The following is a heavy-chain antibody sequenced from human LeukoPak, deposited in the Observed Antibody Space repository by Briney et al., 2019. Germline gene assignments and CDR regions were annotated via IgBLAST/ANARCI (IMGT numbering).Heavy chain of an antibody. V-gene: IGHV3-48*03. CDR1: GFTFNDYE. J-gene: IGHJ6*03. Sequence: GGSLRLSCAASGFTFNDYEMNWVRQAPGKGLEWISYITSAGTTTFYADSVRGRFIISRDNDKNSLYLQMNSVRAEDTAVYYCAREEQIFSYYMDVWGKGTTVTVSS. CDR3: AREEQIFSYYMDV. D-gene: IGHD2-15*01. CDR2: ITSAGTTT.